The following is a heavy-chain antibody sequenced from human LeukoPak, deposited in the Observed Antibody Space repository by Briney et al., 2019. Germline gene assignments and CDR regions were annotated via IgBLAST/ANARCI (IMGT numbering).Heavy chain of an antibody. CDR2: MKPNSGDT. Sequence: ASVKVSCKASGYTFTNYDINWVRQATGQGLEWMGWMKPNSGDTGYARKFLGRVTMTRDTSINTAYMELSSLRSEDTAVYYCARGRGFYGFGDYVGGWFDPWGQGTLVTVSS. J-gene: IGHJ5*02. CDR1: GYTFTNYD. CDR3: ARGRGFYGFGDYVGGWFDP. V-gene: IGHV1-8*01. D-gene: IGHD3-10*01.